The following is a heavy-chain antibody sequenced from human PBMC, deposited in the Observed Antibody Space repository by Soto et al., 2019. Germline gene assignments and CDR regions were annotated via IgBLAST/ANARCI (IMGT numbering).Heavy chain of an antibody. J-gene: IGHJ3*02. CDR2: IRANKESI. CDR1: GFDFRSYE. V-gene: IGHV3-48*03. CDR3: ARETIRDAIDI. Sequence: GGSLRLSCLASGFDFRSYEMNWVRQAPGKGLEWVSNIRANKESIYYAYSVKGRVSVSRDNAKNSLFLEMNSLRVDDTALYYCARETIRDAIDIWGQGTMVTVSS. D-gene: IGHD2-21*01.